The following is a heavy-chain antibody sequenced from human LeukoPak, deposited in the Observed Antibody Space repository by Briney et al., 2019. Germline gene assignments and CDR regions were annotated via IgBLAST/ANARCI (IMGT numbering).Heavy chain of an antibody. CDR1: GFTFSSYW. V-gene: IGHV3-7*01. CDR3: ARGRRSDGSGPPYFDY. CDR2: IQQDGSEK. D-gene: IGHD6-19*01. Sequence: GGSLTLSCAASGFTFSSYWMSWVRQAPGKGLEWVANIQQDGSEKYYVDSVKGRFTNSRDNAKNSLYLQMNSLRAEDTAVYYCARGRRSDGSGPPYFDYWGQGTLVSVSS. J-gene: IGHJ4*02.